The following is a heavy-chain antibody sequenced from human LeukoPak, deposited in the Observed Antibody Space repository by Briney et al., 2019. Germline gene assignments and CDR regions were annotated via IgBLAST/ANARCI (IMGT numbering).Heavy chain of an antibody. Sequence: GGSLRLSCAASGFTFSSYAMSWVRQAAGKGLEGVSAISGSGGSTYYADSVKGRFTISRDNSKNTLYLQMNSLRAEDTAVYYCAKVNKDIVVVPAAFFDYWGQGTLVTVSS. V-gene: IGHV3-23*01. CDR2: ISGSGGST. J-gene: IGHJ4*02. CDR1: GFTFSSYA. CDR3: AKVNKDIVVVPAAFFDY. D-gene: IGHD2-2*01.